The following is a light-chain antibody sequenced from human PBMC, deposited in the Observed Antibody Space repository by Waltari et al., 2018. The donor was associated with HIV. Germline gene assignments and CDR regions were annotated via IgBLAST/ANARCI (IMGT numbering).Light chain of an antibody. V-gene: IGLV1-47*01. J-gene: IGLJ2*01. CDR1: SSNIGRNY. CDR2: RSN. CDR3: AAWDVSRGV. Sequence: QSVLTQPPSASGTPGQRVTISCSGSSSNIGRNYVYWYQQFPGTPPKLLIYRSNNRARGVPERVTGHKSGSSATQAISGHRSEDEADYYCAAWDVSRGVLGGGTKLTVL.